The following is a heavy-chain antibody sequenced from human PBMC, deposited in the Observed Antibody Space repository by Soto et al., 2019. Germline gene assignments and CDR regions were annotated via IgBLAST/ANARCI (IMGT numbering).Heavy chain of an antibody. CDR2: IYDSGSP. J-gene: IGHJ4*02. D-gene: IGHD1-26*01. Sequence: SETLSLTCTISGGSISVYYLSWIRQPPGQALEWIGYIYDSGSPYYNPSLRSRVIISADTSKNQISLKLTSATAADTVVYYCARGVGSSPPRYWGRGTLVTVYS. CDR1: GGSISVYY. CDR3: ARGVGSSPPRY. V-gene: IGHV4-59*01.